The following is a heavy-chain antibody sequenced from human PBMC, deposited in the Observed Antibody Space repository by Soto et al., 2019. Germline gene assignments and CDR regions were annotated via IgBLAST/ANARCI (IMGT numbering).Heavy chain of an antibody. CDR1: GFTFSSYA. J-gene: IGHJ6*02. V-gene: IGHV3-30-3*01. Sequence: GGSLRLSCAASGFTFSSYAMHWVRQAPGKGLEWVAVISYDGSNKYYADSVKGRFTISRDNSKNTLYLQMNSLRAEDTAVYYCARDYYYYGMDVWGQGTTVTVSS. CDR3: ARDYYYYGMDV. CDR2: ISYDGSNK.